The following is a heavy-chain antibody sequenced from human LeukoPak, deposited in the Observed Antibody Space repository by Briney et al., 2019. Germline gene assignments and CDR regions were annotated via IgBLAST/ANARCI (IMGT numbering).Heavy chain of an antibody. CDR2: ISGSGGST. CDR3: AKGGYHDSSGYYYGYFHH. J-gene: IGHJ1*01. Sequence: GGSLRLSCAASGFTFSSYAMSWVRQAPGKGLEWVSAISGSGGSTYYADSVKGRFTISRDNSKNTLYLQMNSLRAEDTAVYYCAKGGYHDSSGYYYGYFHHWGQGTLVTVSS. CDR1: GFTFSSYA. V-gene: IGHV3-23*01. D-gene: IGHD3-22*01.